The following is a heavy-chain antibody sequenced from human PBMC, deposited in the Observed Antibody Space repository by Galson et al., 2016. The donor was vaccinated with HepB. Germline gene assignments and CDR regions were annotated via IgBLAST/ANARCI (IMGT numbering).Heavy chain of an antibody. Sequence: SLRLSCAASGFTFSSYWMNRVRQAPGKGLEWVANIKLDGSEKNYEDSVKGRFTISRDNAKNSLYLQMNSRRAEDTAVYYCSGGIYFDYWGQGTLVTVSS. CDR3: SGGIYFDY. J-gene: IGHJ4*02. CDR2: IKLDGSEK. V-gene: IGHV3-7*01. D-gene: IGHD3-3*02. CDR1: GFTFSSYW.